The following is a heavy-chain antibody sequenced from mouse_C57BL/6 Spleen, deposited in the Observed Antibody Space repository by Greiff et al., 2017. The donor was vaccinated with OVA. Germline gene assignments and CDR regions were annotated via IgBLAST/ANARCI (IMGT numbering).Heavy chain of an antibody. J-gene: IGHJ1*03. V-gene: IGHV5-9-1*02. CDR3: TGDGAIYYGGTGDWWFDD. Sequence: DVQLVESGEGLVKPGGSLKLSCAASGFTFSSYAMSWVRQTPEKRLEWVAYISSGGDYIYYAATVKGRFTISRDNARNTLYLQMSSLKAEDKAISCCTGDGAIYYGGTGDWWFDDWGKGTTVTVSS. D-gene: IGHD1-1*01. CDR2: ISSGGDYI. CDR1: GFTFSSYA.